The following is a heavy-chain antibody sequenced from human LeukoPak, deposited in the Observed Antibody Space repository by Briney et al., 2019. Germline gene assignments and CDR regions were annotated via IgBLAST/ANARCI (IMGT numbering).Heavy chain of an antibody. J-gene: IGHJ4*02. CDR3: ASTRGHGGY. D-gene: IGHD4-23*01. CDR2: ISWNSGSI. V-gene: IGHV3-9*01. CDR1: GFTFDDYA. Sequence: PGGSLRLSCAASGFTFDDYAMHWVRQAPGKGLEWVSGISWNSGSIGYADSVKGRFTISRDNAKNSLYLQMNSLRAEDTAVYYCASTRGHGGYWGQGTLVTVSS.